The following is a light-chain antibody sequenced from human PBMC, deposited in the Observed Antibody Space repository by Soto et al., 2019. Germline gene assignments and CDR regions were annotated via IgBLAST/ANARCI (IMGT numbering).Light chain of an antibody. J-gene: IGLJ2*01. V-gene: IGLV2-14*01. CDR3: SSDTSTSAVL. CDR2: EVS. CDR1: SSDVGGYNY. Sequence: QSALTQPASVSGSPGQSSTISCTGTSSDVGGYNYVSWYQQHPGKAPKLMIYEVSNRPSGVSNRFSGSKSGNTASLTISGLQAEDEADYYCSSDTSTSAVLFGGGTKLTVL.